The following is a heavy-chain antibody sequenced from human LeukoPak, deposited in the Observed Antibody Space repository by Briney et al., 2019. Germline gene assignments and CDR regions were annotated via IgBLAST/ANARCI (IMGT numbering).Heavy chain of an antibody. J-gene: IGHJ4*02. CDR1: GFTFTNYA. CDR3: ARDKAVAGSDY. D-gene: IGHD6-19*01. Sequence: PGGSLRLSCAASGFTFTNYAMHWVRQAPGEGLEWVAAISHDGSNKNYADSVKGRFTISRDNAKNSLSLQMNSLRVEDTAVYYCARDKAVAGSDYWGQGTLVTVSS. CDR2: ISHDGSNK. V-gene: IGHV3-30-3*01.